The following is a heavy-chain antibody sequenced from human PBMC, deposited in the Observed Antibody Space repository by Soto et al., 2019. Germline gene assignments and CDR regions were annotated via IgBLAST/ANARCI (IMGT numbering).Heavy chain of an antibody. V-gene: IGHV3-7*05. D-gene: IGHD6-13*01. Sequence: EVQLEESGGDLVQPGGSLRLSCAASGFTLSAYWMTWVRQAPGKGLEWVANINRDGSKKSYLDSVRGRFTISRDNVGNSLYLQMDSLRAADTALYYCARDVSPGSSSLYLDAFDIGGQGTMVTVSS. CDR3: ARDVSPGSSSLYLDAFDI. J-gene: IGHJ3*02. CDR2: INRDGSKK. CDR1: GFTLSAYW.